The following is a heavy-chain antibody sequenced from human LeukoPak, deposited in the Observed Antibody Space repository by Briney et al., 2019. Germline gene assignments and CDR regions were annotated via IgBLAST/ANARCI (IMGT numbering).Heavy chain of an antibody. CDR2: ISSTSSYT. V-gene: IGHV3-11*05. CDR1: GFTFSSYA. D-gene: IGHD6-13*01. CDR3: ARDGLYSSNWYYFDY. Sequence: GGSLRLSCAASGFTFSSYAMSWIRQAPGKGLEWVSYISSTSSYTNYADSVKGRFTVSRDNAKNSLYLQMNSLRAEDTAVYYCARDGLYSSNWYYFDYWGQGTLVTVSS. J-gene: IGHJ4*02.